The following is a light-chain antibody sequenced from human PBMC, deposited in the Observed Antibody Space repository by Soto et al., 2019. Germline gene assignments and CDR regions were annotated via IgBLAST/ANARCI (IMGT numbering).Light chain of an antibody. CDR3: QQSYSTPLT. J-gene: IGKJ4*01. Sequence: DIQVTQTQSSPSASVGDRVTMTCRASQSISSYSNWYQQTPRTAPHLLISAASSLQSGLPSSFSGSGSATDFPPTISRLQPEDFATYYCQQSYSTPLTFGGGTKVDI. CDR1: QSISSY. CDR2: AAS. V-gene: IGKV1-39*01.